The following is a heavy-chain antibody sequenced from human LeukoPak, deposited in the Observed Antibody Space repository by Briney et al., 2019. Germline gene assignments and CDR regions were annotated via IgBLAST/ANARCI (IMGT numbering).Heavy chain of an antibody. J-gene: IGHJ3*02. CDR2: IYYSGST. V-gene: IGHV4-39*07. Sequence: SETLSLTCTVPGGSISRRSYYGGWVRQPPGRGLEWIGSIYYSGSTYYNPSLKSRVTISVDTSKNQFSLKLSSVTAADTAVYYCARRGYYYDSSGYFDAFDIWGQGTMVTVSS. CDR1: GGSISRRSYY. CDR3: ARRGYYYDSSGYFDAFDI. D-gene: IGHD3-22*01.